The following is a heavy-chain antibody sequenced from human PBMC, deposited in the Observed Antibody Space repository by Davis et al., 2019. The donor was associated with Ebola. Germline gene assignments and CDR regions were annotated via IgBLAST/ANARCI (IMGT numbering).Heavy chain of an antibody. V-gene: IGHV4-34*01. CDR2: INHSGST. D-gene: IGHD2-15*01. CDR1: GGSFSGYY. J-gene: IGHJ3*02. CDR3: ARVQGWWRPQAFDI. Sequence: SETLSLTCAVYGGSFSGYYWSWIRQPPGKGLEWIGEINHSGSTNYNPSLKSRVTISVDTSKNQFSLKLSSVTAADTAVYYCARVQGWWRPQAFDIWGQGTMVTVSS.